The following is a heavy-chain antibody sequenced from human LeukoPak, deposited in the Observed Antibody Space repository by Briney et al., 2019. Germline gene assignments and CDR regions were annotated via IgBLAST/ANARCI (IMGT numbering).Heavy chain of an antibody. J-gene: IGHJ4*02. Sequence: GGSLRLSCAASGFTFSSYSMNWVRQAPGKGLEWVSNISGSGSGGSTYYVDSVKGRFTISRDNSKNTLYLQMNSLRAEDTAVYYCAKIAAAGPISDDYWGQGTLVTVSS. CDR3: AKIAAAGPISDDY. CDR2: ISGSGSGGST. D-gene: IGHD6-13*01. CDR1: GFTFSSYS. V-gene: IGHV3-23*01.